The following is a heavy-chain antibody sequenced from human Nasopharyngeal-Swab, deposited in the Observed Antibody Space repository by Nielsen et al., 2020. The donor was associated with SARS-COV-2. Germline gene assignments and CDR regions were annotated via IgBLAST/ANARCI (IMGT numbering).Heavy chain of an antibody. Sequence: SETLSLTCAVYGGSFSGYYWSWIRQPPGKGLEWIGEINHSASTNCNPSLKSRLTITVGTSKNHFSLKLSSVTAADTAVYYCARGRTVTTFYYYYYVMDVWGQGTTVTVSS. CDR2: INHSAST. J-gene: IGHJ6*02. D-gene: IGHD4-17*01. V-gene: IGHV4-34*01. CDR1: GGSFSGYY. CDR3: ARGRTVTTFYYYYYVMDV.